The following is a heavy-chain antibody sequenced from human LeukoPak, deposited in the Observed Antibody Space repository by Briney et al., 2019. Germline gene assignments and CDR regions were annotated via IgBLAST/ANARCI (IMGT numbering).Heavy chain of an antibody. CDR2: IYYSGST. D-gene: IGHD3-10*01. CDR1: GGSISSSSYY. CDR3: ARHTPGSEAFDY. J-gene: IGHJ4*02. Sequence: PSETLSLTCTVSGGSISSSSYYWGWIRQPPGKGLEWIGSIYYSGSTYYNPSLKSRVTISVDTSKNQFSLKLSSVTAADTAVYYCARHTPGSEAFDYWGQGTLVTVSS. V-gene: IGHV4-39*01.